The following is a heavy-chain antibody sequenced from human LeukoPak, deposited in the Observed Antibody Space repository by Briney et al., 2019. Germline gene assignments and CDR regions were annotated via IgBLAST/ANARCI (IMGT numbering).Heavy chain of an antibody. Sequence: GESLKISCKGSGYSFTSYWISWVRQMPGKGLEWMGVIYPGDSDTRYSPSFQGQVTLSADKSISTAYLQWSSLKASDTAIYYCARALVGAATLSYWGQGTLVTVSS. CDR2: IYPGDSDT. J-gene: IGHJ4*02. V-gene: IGHV5-51*01. CDR1: GYSFTSYW. CDR3: ARALVGAATLSY. D-gene: IGHD1-26*01.